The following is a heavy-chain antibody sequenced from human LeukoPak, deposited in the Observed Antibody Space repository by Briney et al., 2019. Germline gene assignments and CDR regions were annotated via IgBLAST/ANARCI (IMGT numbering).Heavy chain of an antibody. Sequence: PGGSLRLSCAASGFTFSSYEMNWVRQAPGKGLECVSYISSSGNTTYHADSVKGRFTISRGNAKNSLYLQMSSLRAEDTAVYYCARDGGSSWYFDYWGQGTLVTVSS. V-gene: IGHV3-48*03. CDR1: GFTFSSYE. CDR3: ARDGGSSWYFDY. D-gene: IGHD6-13*01. J-gene: IGHJ4*02. CDR2: ISSSGNTT.